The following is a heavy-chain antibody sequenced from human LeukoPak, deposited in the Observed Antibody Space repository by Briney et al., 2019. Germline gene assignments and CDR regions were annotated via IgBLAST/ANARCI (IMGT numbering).Heavy chain of an antibody. D-gene: IGHD5-12*01. V-gene: IGHV4-59*08. CDR3: ARHKYGGYDHLT. CDR1: GGSINSDY. J-gene: IGHJ4*02. CDR2: IYYTGRT. Sequence: PSETLSLTCSVSGGSINSDYWSWLRQPPGKGPEWIGYIYYTGRTTYSPSLESRVTISVDTSKKQFSLRLRSVTAADAAVYYCARHKYGGYDHLTWGQGTLVTVSS.